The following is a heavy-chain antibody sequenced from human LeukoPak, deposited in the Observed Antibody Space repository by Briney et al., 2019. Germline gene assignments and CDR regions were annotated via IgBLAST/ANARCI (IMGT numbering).Heavy chain of an antibody. CDR2: ISSSSPTI. J-gene: IGHJ4*02. CDR1: GFIFSSFG. Sequence: GSLRLSCAASGFIFSSFGMNWVRQAPGKGLEWVSYISSSSPTIYYADSVKGRFTISRDNAKNSLYLQMNSLRAEDTAVYYCARDGVVPGPWHFDYWGQGTLVTVSS. V-gene: IGHV3-48*01. CDR3: ARDGVVPGPWHFDY. D-gene: IGHD3-3*01.